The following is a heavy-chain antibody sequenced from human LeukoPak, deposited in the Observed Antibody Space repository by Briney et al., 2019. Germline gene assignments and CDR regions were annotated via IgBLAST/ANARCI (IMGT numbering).Heavy chain of an antibody. Sequence: GGSLRLSCAASGFTFSNYAMTWVRQAPGKGLEWVSALNAGATRTYYVDSVKGRFTISRDNSKNTVYLQMNSPRAEDTAVYYCAAGGDSSGYFYIYWGQGTLVTVSS. D-gene: IGHD3-22*01. V-gene: IGHV3-23*01. CDR2: LNAGATRT. J-gene: IGHJ4*02. CDR1: GFTFSNYA. CDR3: AAGGDSSGYFYIY.